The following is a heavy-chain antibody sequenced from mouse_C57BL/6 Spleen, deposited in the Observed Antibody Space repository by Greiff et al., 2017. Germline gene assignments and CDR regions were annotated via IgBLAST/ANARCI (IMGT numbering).Heavy chain of an antibody. J-gene: IGHJ1*03. Sequence: EVKLVESEGGLVQLGSSMNSPCTPPGFTFSDYYMAWVRQVPEKGLDWVANINYDGSSTSHLDSLMCRLIISRDNAKNIIYLQMSSLKSEDTATYYCSREGDCDGSGWYFDVWGTGTTVTVSS. V-gene: IGHV5-16*01. CDR2: INYDGSST. D-gene: IGHD3-1*01. CDR3: SREGDCDGSGWYFDV. CDR1: GFTFSDYY.